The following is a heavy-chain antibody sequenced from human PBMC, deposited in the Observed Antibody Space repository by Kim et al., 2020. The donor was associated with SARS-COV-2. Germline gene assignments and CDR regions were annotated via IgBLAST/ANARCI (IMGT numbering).Heavy chain of an antibody. V-gene: IGHV4-39*01. J-gene: IGHJ4*02. CDR3: ARQGSGSYYIFDY. D-gene: IGHD3-10*01. CDR2: IYYSGST. Sequence: SETLSLICTVSGGSISSSSYYWGWIRQPPGKGLEWIGSIYYSGSTYYNPSLKSRVTISVDTSKNQFSLKLSSVTAADTAVYYCARQGSGSYYIFDYWGQG. CDR1: GGSISSSSYY.